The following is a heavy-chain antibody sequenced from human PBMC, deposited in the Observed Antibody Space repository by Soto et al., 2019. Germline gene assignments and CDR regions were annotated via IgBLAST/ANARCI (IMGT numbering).Heavy chain of an antibody. D-gene: IGHD6-6*01. V-gene: IGHV4-39*01. CDR2: IYYSGST. Sequence: SETLSLTCTVSGGSISSSSYYWGWIRQPPGKGLEWIGSIYYSGSTYYNPSLKSRVTISVDTSKNQFSLKLSSVTAADTAVYYCARVMGQLVPYYFDYWGQGTLVTVSS. CDR3: ARVMGQLVPYYFDY. J-gene: IGHJ4*02. CDR1: GGSISSSSYY.